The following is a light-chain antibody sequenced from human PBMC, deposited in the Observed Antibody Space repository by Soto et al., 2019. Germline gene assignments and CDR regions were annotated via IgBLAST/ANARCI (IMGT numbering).Light chain of an antibody. CDR2: GAS. V-gene: IGKV3-20*01. CDR3: QQYGSSPFT. CDR1: QSVSSSY. J-gene: IGKJ3*01. Sequence: EIVLTQSPGTLSLSPGERATLSCRASQSVSSSYLAWYQQKPGQTPRLLFYGASSRATGIPDRFSGSGSGTYFTLTIMRLEPEDFAVYYCQQYGSSPFTFGPGTKVDIK.